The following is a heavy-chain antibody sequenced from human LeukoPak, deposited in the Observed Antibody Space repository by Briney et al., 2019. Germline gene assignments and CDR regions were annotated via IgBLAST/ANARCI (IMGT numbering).Heavy chain of an antibody. Sequence: GASVKVSCKASGGTFSSYAISWVRQAPGQGLGWMGGIIPIFGTANYAQKFQGRVTITADESTSTAYMELSSLRSEDTAVYYCAREVMVRGGEGFSPTNYYGMDVWGKGTTVTVSS. CDR2: IIPIFGTA. V-gene: IGHV1-69*13. J-gene: IGHJ6*04. CDR3: AREVMVRGGEGFSPTNYYGMDV. CDR1: GGTFSSYA. D-gene: IGHD3-10*01.